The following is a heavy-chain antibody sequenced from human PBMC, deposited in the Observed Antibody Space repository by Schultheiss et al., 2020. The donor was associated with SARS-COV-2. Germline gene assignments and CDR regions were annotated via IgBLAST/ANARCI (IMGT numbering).Heavy chain of an antibody. CDR1: GGTFSSYA. CDR2: IIPIFGTA. D-gene: IGHD2-2*02. J-gene: IGHJ5*02. CDR3: ATGGIPAAIRGWFDP. Sequence: SVKVSCKASGGTFSSYAISWVRQAPGQGLEWMGGIIPIFGTANYAQKFQGRVTITADESTSTAYMELSSLRSEDTAVYYCATGGIPAAIRGWFDPWGQGTLVTVSS. V-gene: IGHV1-69*13.